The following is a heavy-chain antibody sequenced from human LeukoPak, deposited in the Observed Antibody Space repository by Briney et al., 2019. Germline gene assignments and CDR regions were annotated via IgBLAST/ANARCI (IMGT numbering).Heavy chain of an antibody. CDR2: IYYSGST. Sequence: SETLSLTCTVSGGSISGYFWSWIRQPPGKGLEWIGYIYYSGSTSYNPSLKSRVTISVDTSKNQFSLKLTSVTAADTAVYYCAGHHPRNTVDFWGQGTLVTVSS. V-gene: IGHV4-59*08. D-gene: IGHD2-8*02. J-gene: IGHJ4*02. CDR3: AGHHPRNTVDF. CDR1: GGSISGYF.